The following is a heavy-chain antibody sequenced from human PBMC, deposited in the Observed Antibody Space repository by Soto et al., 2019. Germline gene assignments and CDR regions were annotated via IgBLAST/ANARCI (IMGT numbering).Heavy chain of an antibody. D-gene: IGHD5-18*01. J-gene: IGHJ4*02. V-gene: IGHV1-69*12. CDR1: GGTFSTYA. CDR3: ASGIQLWLRRINNGYSG. Sequence: QVQLVQSGAEVKKPESLVKVSCKAPGGTFSTYAISWVRQAPGQGLEWMGGFIPMFGTANYAQRFQDSVTITADESTNTVYMELSSLRSEDTAVYFCASGIQLWLRRINNGYSGWGQGTLVTVSS. CDR2: FIPMFGTA.